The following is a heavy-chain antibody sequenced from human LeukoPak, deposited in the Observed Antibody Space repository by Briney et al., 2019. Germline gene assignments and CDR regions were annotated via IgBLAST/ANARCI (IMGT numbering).Heavy chain of an antibody. D-gene: IGHD3-22*01. J-gene: IGHJ4*02. CDR1: GYTFTSYG. Sequence: GASVKVSCKASGYTFTSYGISWVRQAPGQGLEWMGWISAYNGNTNYAQKLQGRVTMTTGASTSTAYMELRSLRSDDTAVYYCARGDHGDYYDSSGYYLPDYWGQGTLVTVSS. CDR3: ARGDHGDYYDSSGYYLPDY. CDR2: ISAYNGNT. V-gene: IGHV1-18*01.